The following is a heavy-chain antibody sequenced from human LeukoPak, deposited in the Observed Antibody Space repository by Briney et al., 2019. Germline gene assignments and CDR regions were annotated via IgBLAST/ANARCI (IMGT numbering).Heavy chain of an antibody. CDR3: ARDRIQRSRTPFDY. V-gene: IGHV3-21*01. CDR2: ISSSSSYI. J-gene: IGHJ4*02. D-gene: IGHD5-18*01. Sequence: GGSLRLSCATSGFTFSSYSMNWVRQAPGKGLEWVSSISSSSSYIYYADSVKGRFTISRDNAKNSLYLQMNSLRAEDTAVYYCARDRIQRSRTPFDYWGQGTLVTVSS. CDR1: GFTFSSYS.